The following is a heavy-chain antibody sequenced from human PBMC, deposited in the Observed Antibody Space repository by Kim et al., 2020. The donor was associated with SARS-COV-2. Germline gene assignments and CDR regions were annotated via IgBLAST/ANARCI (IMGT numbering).Heavy chain of an antibody. J-gene: IGHJ6*02. V-gene: IGHV7-4-1*02. Sequence: ASVKVSCKASGYTFTNYAMNWVRQAPGQGLEWMGWINTNTGNPTYAQGFTGRFVFSLDTSVSTAYLQISSLKAEDTAVYYCARSELGYSSGRMDVWGQGTTVTVSS. CDR2: INTNTGNP. CDR3: ARSELGYSSGRMDV. D-gene: IGHD6-19*01. CDR1: GYTFTNYA.